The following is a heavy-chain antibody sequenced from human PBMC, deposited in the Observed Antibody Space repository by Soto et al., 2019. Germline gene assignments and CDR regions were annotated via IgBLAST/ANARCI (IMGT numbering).Heavy chain of an antibody. CDR2: ISAYNGNT. V-gene: IGHV1-18*01. CDR1: GYTFTSYG. CDR3: ARGDYDILTGSPFDY. D-gene: IGHD3-9*01. Sequence: ASVKVSCKASGYTFTSYGISWVRQAPGQGLEWMGWISAYNGNTNYAQKLQGRVTMTTDTSTSTAYMELRSPRSDDTAVYYCARGDYDILTGSPFDYWGQGTLVTVSS. J-gene: IGHJ4*02.